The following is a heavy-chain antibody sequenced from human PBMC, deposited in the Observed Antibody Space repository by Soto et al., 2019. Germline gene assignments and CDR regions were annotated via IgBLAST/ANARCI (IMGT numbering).Heavy chain of an antibody. V-gene: IGHV3-11*01. D-gene: IGHD1-1*01. CDR3: ARVVGRRFLDY. CDR1: GXSIGDYY. CDR2: IISTGSKT. J-gene: IGHJ4*02. Sequence: GSLRLSCVVSGXSIGDYYMSWVRQPPGKGLEWVSYIISTGSKTYDVDSVKGRLTISRENTKNSLFLKMNSLRVEDTAVYYCARVVGRRFLDYWGQGTLCTVS.